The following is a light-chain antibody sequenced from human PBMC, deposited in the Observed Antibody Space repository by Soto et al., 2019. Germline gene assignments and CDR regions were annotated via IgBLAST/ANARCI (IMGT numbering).Light chain of an antibody. V-gene: IGKV1-27*01. CDR2: AAS. CDR3: QQCGIAPFS. J-gene: IGKJ4*01. CDR1: QGIGNY. Sequence: DIVMTQSPSSLSASVGDRVTITCRASQGIGNYLAWYQQKPGKVPKLLIYAASTLQSGVPSRFSGSGSGTDFTLTISSLKTEDVATYYCQQCGIAPFSFGGGTKVDLK.